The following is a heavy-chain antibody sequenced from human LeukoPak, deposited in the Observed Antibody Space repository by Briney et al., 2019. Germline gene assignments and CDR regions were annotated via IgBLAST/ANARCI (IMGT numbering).Heavy chain of an antibody. D-gene: IGHD2-2*01. CDR3: ARKGPANYYYYYMDV. Sequence: ASVKVSCKASGYTFTSYDINWVRQATGQGLEWMGWMNPNSGDTGYAQKFQGRVTMTRNTSISTAYMELSSLRSEDTAVYFCARKGPANYYYYYMDVWGKGTTVTVSS. V-gene: IGHV1-8*01. CDR2: MNPNSGDT. CDR1: GYTFTSYD. J-gene: IGHJ6*03.